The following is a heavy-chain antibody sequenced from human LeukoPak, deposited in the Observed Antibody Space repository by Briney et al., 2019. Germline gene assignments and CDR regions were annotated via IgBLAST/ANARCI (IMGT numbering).Heavy chain of an antibody. Sequence: GASVKVSCKVSGYTLTELSMHWVRQAPGKGLEWMGGFDPEDGETIYAQKFQGRVTITADESTSTAYMELSSLRSEDTAVYYCARRLSYYGSGSYYPYNWFDPWGQGTLVTVSS. CDR3: ARRLSYYGSGSYYPYNWFDP. CDR2: FDPEDGET. D-gene: IGHD3-10*01. J-gene: IGHJ5*02. CDR1: GYTLTELS. V-gene: IGHV1-24*01.